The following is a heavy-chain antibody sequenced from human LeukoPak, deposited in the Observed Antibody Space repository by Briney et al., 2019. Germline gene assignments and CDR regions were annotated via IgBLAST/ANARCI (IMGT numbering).Heavy chain of an antibody. V-gene: IGHV1-18*01. CDR3: ARVLVKTRGNYFHDDY. CDR1: GYTFTSYG. Sequence: ASVKVSCKASGYTFTSYGISWARQAPGQGLEWMGWISAYDDKRNSVQRFQDRITMTTDTSTSTSYLELRNLRSDDTAVYYCARVLVKTRGNYFHDDYWGQGTLVTVSS. D-gene: IGHD2/OR15-2a*01. J-gene: IGHJ4*02. CDR2: ISAYDDKR.